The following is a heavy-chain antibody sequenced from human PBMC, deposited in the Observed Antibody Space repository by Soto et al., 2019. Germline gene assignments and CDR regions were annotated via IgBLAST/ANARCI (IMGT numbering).Heavy chain of an antibody. D-gene: IGHD5-12*01. CDR3: ARDTVDIVATTLYYFDY. CDR1: GYTFTSYG. Sequence: ASVKVSCKASGYTFTSYGISWVRQAPGQGLEWMGWISAYNGNTNYAQKLQGRVTMTTDTSTSTAYMELRSLRSDDTAVYYCARDTVDIVATTLYYFDYWGQGTLVTVS. V-gene: IGHV1-18*04. CDR2: ISAYNGNT. J-gene: IGHJ4*02.